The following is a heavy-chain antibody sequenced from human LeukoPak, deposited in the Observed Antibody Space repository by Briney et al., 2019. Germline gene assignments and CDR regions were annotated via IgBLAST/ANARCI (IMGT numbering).Heavy chain of an antibody. Sequence: SETLSLTCTVSGGSISSGSYYWSWIRQPAGKELEWIGRIYTSGSTNYNPSLKSRVTISVDTSKNQFSLKLSSVTAADTAVSYRARTYYDILTGYYPFDYWGQGTLVTVS. J-gene: IGHJ4*02. CDR2: IYTSGST. CDR1: GGSISSGSYY. D-gene: IGHD3-9*01. CDR3: ARTYYDILTGYYPFDY. V-gene: IGHV4-61*02.